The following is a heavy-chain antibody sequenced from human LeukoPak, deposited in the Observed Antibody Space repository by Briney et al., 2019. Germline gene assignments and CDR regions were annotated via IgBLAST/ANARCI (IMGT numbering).Heavy chain of an antibody. J-gene: IGHJ6*03. D-gene: IGHD5-12*01. Sequence: SETLSLTCAVSGYPISSGYYWGWIRQPPGKGLEWIGSIYHSGSTYYNPSLKSRVTISVDTSKNQFSLKLSSVTAADTAVYYCARQGGYSGYDDPHYYYYMDVWGKGTTVTVSS. CDR1: GYPISSGYY. CDR3: ARQGGYSGYDDPHYYYYMDV. CDR2: IYHSGST. V-gene: IGHV4-38-2*01.